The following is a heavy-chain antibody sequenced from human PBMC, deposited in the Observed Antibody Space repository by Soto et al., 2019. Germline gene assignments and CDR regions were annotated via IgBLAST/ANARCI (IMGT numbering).Heavy chain of an antibody. CDR2: ITPFNGNT. V-gene: IGHV1-45*02. CDR3: ASSKGRIAVASYYFAY. D-gene: IGHD6-19*01. CDR1: GYTFTYRY. J-gene: IGHJ4*02. Sequence: SVKVSCKASGYTFTYRYLHWVRQAPGQALEWMGWITPFNGNTNYAQKFQDRVTITRDRSMSTAYMELSSLRSEDTAMYYCASSKGRIAVASYYFAYWGQGTLVTVSS.